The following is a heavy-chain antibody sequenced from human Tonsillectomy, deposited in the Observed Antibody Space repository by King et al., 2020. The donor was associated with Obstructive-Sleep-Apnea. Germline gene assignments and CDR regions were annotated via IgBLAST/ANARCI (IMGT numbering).Heavy chain of an antibody. J-gene: IGHJ4*02. CDR3: TTYYSAGYHGRIDH. D-gene: IGHD3-10*01. CDR1: GFTFTNAW. Sequence: VQLVESGGGLVKPGESLRLSCAASGFTFTNAWMSWIRQAPGKGLEWVGRIKNKIDGGTTDYTAPVKGRFTISRDDSISTLYLQMNSLKTDDTAVYYCTTYYSAGYHGRIDHWGQGILVTVSS. CDR2: IKNKIDGGTT. V-gene: IGHV3-15*01.